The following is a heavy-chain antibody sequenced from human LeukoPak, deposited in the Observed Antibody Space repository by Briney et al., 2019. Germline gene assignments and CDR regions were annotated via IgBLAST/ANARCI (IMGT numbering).Heavy chain of an antibody. J-gene: IGHJ3*02. D-gene: IGHD3-10*01. CDR2: IFYSGST. V-gene: IGHV4-39*02. CDR3: ARRVRGVHDTFDI. Sequence: SETLSLTCTVSGGSISTSNYYWGWIRQPPGKGLEWIGNIFYSGSTYYSPSLKSRVTISVNTSKNHFSLKLNSVTAADTAVYYCARRVRGVHDTFDIWGQGTMVTVSS. CDR1: GGSISTSNYY.